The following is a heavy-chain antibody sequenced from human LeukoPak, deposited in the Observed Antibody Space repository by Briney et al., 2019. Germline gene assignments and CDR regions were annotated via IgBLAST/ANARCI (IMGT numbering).Heavy chain of an antibody. J-gene: IGHJ4*02. Sequence: GPQRLCWAACGCFISSWWVRGLRLAGEGVVEWVINITRDCDEKYCVDSERGRFTISRDYAKNSLYLKMNSLRAEDTAVYYCARGRGSYCFDYWDQGPLVTVS. CDR2: ITRDCDEK. D-gene: IGHD1-26*01. CDR3: ARGRGSYCFDY. CDR1: GCFISSWW. V-gene: IGHV3-7*01.